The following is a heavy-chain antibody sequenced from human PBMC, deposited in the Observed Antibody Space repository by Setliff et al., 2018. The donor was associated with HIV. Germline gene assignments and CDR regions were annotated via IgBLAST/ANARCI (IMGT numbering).Heavy chain of an antibody. CDR3: VRVPDY. J-gene: IGHJ4*02. Sequence: SETLSLTCAVSGGSMNSGGYSWGWIRQPPGKGLEWIGYIYHSGSAIYNPSLNSRAIISADRSKNQFSLKVNSVTAADTAVYYCVRVPDYWGPGTLVTVSS. CDR1: GGSMNSGGYS. CDR2: IYHSGSA. V-gene: IGHV4-30-2*01.